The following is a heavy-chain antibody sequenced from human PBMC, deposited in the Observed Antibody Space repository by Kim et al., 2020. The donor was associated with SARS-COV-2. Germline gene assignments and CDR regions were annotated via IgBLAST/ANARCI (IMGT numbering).Heavy chain of an antibody. Sequence: GGSLRLSCAASGFTFSSYEMNWVRQAPWKGLEWVSYISSSGSTIYYADSVKGRFTISRDNAKNSLYLQMNSLRAEDTAVYYCARSRMRIQLWLPRDRGMDVWGQGTTVTVSS. J-gene: IGHJ6*02. CDR2: ISSSGSTI. V-gene: IGHV3-48*03. CDR3: ARSRMRIQLWLPRDRGMDV. CDR1: GFTFSSYE. D-gene: IGHD5-18*01.